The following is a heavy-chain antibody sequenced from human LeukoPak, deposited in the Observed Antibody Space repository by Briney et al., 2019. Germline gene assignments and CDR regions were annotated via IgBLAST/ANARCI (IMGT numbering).Heavy chain of an antibody. D-gene: IGHD6-19*01. CDR1: GFTFSSYA. CDR2: ISGSGGST. J-gene: IGHJ4*02. CDR3: AKSVDSSGWTSGKIDY. V-gene: IGHV3-23*01. Sequence: GGSLRLSCAASGFTFSSYAMSWVRQAPGKGLEWVSAISGSGGSTYYADSVKGRFTIARDNSKTTLYLQMNSLRAEDTAVYYCAKSVDSSGWTSGKIDYWGQGTLVTVSS.